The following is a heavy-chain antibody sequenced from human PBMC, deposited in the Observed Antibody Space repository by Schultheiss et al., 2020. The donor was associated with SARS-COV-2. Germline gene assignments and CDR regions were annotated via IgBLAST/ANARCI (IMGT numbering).Heavy chain of an antibody. CDR3: ARGPYYDFWSGTNWFDP. J-gene: IGHJ5*02. CDR1: GFTFSSYE. CDR2: ISSSGSTI. Sequence: GESLKISCAASGFTFSSYEMNWVRQAPGKGLEWVSYISSSGSTIYYADSVKGRFTISRDNAKNSLYLQMNSLRAEDTAVYYCARGPYYDFWSGTNWFDPWGQGTLVTVSS. D-gene: IGHD3-3*01. V-gene: IGHV3-48*03.